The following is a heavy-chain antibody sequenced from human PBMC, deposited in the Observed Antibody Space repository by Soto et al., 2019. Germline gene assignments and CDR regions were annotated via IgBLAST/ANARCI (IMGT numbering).Heavy chain of an antibody. CDR1: GGSFSGYY. Sequence: SETLSLTCAVYGGSFSGYYWSWIRQPPGKGLEWIGEINHSGSTNYNPSLKSRVTISVDTSKNQFSLKLSSVTAADTAVYYCARVIVRAARRYYYYYYMDVWGKGTTVTVSS. J-gene: IGHJ6*03. CDR3: ARVIVRAARRYYYYYYMDV. CDR2: INHSGST. V-gene: IGHV4-34*01. D-gene: IGHD6-6*01.